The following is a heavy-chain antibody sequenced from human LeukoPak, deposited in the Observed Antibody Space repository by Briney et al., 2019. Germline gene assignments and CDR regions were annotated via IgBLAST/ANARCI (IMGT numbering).Heavy chain of an antibody. Sequence: AEPLSLTCTVSGDPITSYSWIWTRQSAGKGLEWIGRIYTTGTSNYSPSLKSRFTTSVDRTRNQFSLTLRSVTAADSAVYYCAKVAGATGSTEWFAPWGQGTLITASS. CDR1: GDPITSYS. D-gene: IGHD1-1*01. CDR3: AKVAGATGSTEWFAP. J-gene: IGHJ5*02. CDR2: IYTTGTS. V-gene: IGHV4-4*07.